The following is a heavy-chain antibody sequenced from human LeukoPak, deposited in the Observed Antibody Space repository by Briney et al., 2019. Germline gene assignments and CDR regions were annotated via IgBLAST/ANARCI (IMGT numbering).Heavy chain of an antibody. D-gene: IGHD2-2*01. Sequence: SETLSLTCAVYGGSFSGYYWSWIRQPPGKGLEWIGEINHSRSTNYNPSLKSRVTISVDTSKNQFSLKLSSVTAADTAVYYCARGKCSSTSCYARGWFDPWGQGTLVTVSS. CDR3: ARGKCSSTSCYARGWFDP. V-gene: IGHV4-34*01. CDR1: GGSFSGYY. CDR2: INHSRST. J-gene: IGHJ5*02.